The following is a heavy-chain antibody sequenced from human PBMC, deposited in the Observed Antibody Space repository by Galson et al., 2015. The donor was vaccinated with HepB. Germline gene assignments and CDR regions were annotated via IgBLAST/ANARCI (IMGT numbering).Heavy chain of an antibody. CDR2: ISYDGSNK. D-gene: IGHD3-10*01. CDR3: AKDQYYYGSGRSPLDW. CDR1: GFTFSSYG. J-gene: IGHJ4*02. V-gene: IGHV3-30*18. Sequence: SLRLSCAASGFTFSSYGMHWVRQAPGKGLEWVAVISYDGSNKYYADSVKGRFTISRDNSKNTLYLQMNSLRAEDTAVYYCAKDQYYYGSGRSPLDWWGQGTLVTVSS.